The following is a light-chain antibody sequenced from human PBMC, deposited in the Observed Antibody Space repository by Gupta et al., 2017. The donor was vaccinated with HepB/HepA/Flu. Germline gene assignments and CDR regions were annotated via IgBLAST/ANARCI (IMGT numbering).Light chain of an antibody. CDR3: QQYNRSFN. Sequence: DIQMTQSPSTLSASVGDRVTITCRASQSISSWLAWYQQKPGKAPKILIYKAARLESGVPSRFRGSGAGKEFTLTISSRQTDDVATDDGQQYNRSFNFGGGTKV. CDR2: KAA. J-gene: IGKJ4*01. CDR1: QSISSW. V-gene: IGKV1-5*03.